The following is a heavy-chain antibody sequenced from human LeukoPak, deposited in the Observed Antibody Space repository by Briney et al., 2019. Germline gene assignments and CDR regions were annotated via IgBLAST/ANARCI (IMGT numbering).Heavy chain of an antibody. CDR1: GYTFTGYY. CDR2: INPNSGGT. J-gene: IGHJ4*02. D-gene: IGHD3-3*01. V-gene: IGHV1-2*02. Sequence: GASVKVSCKASGYTFTGYYMHWVRQAPGQGLEGMGWINPNSGGTNYAQKFQGRVTMTRDTSISTAYMELSRLRSDDTAVYYCARDVKRNYDFWSGPKGNFDYWGQGTLVTVSS. CDR3: ARDVKRNYDFWSGPKGNFDY.